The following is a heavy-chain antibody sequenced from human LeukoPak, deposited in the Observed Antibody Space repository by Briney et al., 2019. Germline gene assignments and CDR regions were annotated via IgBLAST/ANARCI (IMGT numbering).Heavy chain of an antibody. CDR1: GYNFISYC. D-gene: IGHD2-8*01. CDR3: AREDVVLVDAVRYYYYGMDV. V-gene: IGHV1-46*01. J-gene: IGHJ6*02. Sequence: GASVKVSCKASGYNFISYCMHWVRQAPGQGLEWMGIINPSGGSTSYAQIFQDRVTMTRDTSTSTVYMELSSLKSEDTAVYYCAREDVVLVDAVRYYYYGMDVWGQGTKVTVSS. CDR2: INPSGGST.